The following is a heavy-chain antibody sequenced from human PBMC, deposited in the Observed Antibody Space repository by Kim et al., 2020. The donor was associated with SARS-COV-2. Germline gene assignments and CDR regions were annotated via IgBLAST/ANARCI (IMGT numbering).Heavy chain of an antibody. Sequence: GGSLRLSCAASGFTFSSYAMHWVRQAPGKGLEWVAVISYDGSNKYYADSVKGRFTISRDNSKNTLYLQMNSLRAEDTAVYYCASPLEGIDDYWGQGTLVTVSS. V-gene: IGHV3-30-3*01. CDR2: ISYDGSNK. D-gene: IGHD1-1*01. CDR1: GFTFSSYA. J-gene: IGHJ4*02. CDR3: ASPLEGIDDY.